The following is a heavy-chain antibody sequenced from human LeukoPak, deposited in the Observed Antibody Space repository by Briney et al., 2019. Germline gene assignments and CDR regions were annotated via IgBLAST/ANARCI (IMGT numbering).Heavy chain of an antibody. J-gene: IGHJ3*02. CDR1: GFTIAIFG. CDR2: IDARNGIT. D-gene: IGHD3-3*01. Sequence: PGGSLRLSCATSGFTIAIFGINWLRQAPGKGPEWVSYIDARNGITYYADSVQGRFTISRDNAKESVFLQMNRLRVDDTAVYYCARTYDFGRGPPGDAFDNWGQGTPVTVSS. CDR3: ARTYDFGRGPPGDAFDN. V-gene: IGHV3-48*01.